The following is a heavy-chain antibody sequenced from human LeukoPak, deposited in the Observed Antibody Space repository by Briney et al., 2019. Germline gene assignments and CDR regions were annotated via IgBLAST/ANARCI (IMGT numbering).Heavy chain of an antibody. V-gene: IGHV1-18*01. CDR2: ISAYNSNT. CDR1: GYTFTSYA. Sequence: ASVKVSCKASGYTFTSYAISWVRQAPGQGLEWMGWISAYNSNTNYAQKLQGRVTMTTDTSMSTAYMELRSLRSDDTAVYFCARDGCSTTNCYVQNWFDPWGQGTLVTVSS. CDR3: ARDGCSTTNCYVQNWFDP. D-gene: IGHD2-2*01. J-gene: IGHJ5*02.